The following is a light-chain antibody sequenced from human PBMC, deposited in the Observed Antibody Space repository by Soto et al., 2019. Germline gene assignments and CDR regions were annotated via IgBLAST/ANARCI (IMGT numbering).Light chain of an antibody. CDR2: GAS. Sequence: EIVLTQSPGSLSLSPGERATLSCRASQSVSSSFFAWYQQKPGQAPRLLIYGASSRATGIPDRFSGSGSGTDFTLTISRLEPEDFAVYYCQQYASSVTFGQGTKVEFK. CDR1: QSVSSSF. J-gene: IGKJ1*01. V-gene: IGKV3-20*01. CDR3: QQYASSVT.